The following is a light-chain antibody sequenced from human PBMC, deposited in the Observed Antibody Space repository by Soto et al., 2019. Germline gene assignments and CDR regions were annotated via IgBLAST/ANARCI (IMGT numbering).Light chain of an antibody. V-gene: IGKV1-39*01. CDR2: GAS. Sequence: DIQMTQSPSSLSASVGDRVTITCRASQTISTYLSWYQQKPGKAPKLLIYGASSLQSGVPSRFSGGGSGTDFTLTISRLQPEDFASYYCQQSYSTLFTFGQGTKLEIK. CDR3: QQSYSTLFT. J-gene: IGKJ2*01. CDR1: QTISTY.